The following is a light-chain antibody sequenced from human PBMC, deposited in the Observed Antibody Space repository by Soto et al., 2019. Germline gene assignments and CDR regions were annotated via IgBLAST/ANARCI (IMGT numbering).Light chain of an antibody. Sequence: DIPMNQCPSSLFGSXGDRVTINSRTSSSSSRCLHGYQQKPGTAPKLXXYAASSLQSGGPSRFSGSGSGTDFTRTISSLQPEDFATYYGQQSYSTSVTFGPGTKVDIK. CDR3: QQSYSTSVT. J-gene: IGKJ3*01. V-gene: IGKV1-39*01. CDR1: SSSSRC. CDR2: AAS.